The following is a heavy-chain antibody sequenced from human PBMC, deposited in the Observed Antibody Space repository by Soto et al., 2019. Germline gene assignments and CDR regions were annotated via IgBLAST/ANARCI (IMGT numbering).Heavy chain of an antibody. CDR1: GYTFTSYD. J-gene: IGHJ5*02. Sequence: QVQLVQSGAEVKKPGASVKVSCKASGYTFTSYDINWVRQATGQGREWMGWMNPNSGNTGYAQKFQGRVTMTRNTSISTAYMERSSLRSEDTAVYYCARGGYCSSTSCHQGWFDPWGQGTLVTVSS. V-gene: IGHV1-8*01. CDR3: ARGGYCSSTSCHQGWFDP. D-gene: IGHD2-2*01. CDR2: MNPNSGNT.